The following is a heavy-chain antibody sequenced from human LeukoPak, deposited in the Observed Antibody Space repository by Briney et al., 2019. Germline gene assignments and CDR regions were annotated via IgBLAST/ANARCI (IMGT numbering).Heavy chain of an antibody. V-gene: IGHV3-30*18. J-gene: IGHJ6*02. CDR2: ISYDGSNK. Sequence: GRSLRLSCAASGFTFSSYSMHWVRQAPGKGLEWVAVISYDGSNKYYADSVKGRFTISRDNSKNTLYLQMNSLRAEDTAVYYRAKCVIQIVYYYYGMDVWGQGTTVTVSS. D-gene: IGHD5-18*01. CDR3: AKCVIQIVYYYYGMDV. CDR1: GFTFSSYS.